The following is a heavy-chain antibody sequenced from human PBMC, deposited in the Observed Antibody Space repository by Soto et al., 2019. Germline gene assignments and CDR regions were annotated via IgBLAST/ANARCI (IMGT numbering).Heavy chain of an antibody. V-gene: IGHV3-9*01. CDR2: ITWNSANI. J-gene: IGHJ4*02. CDR1: GFTFDDDA. CDR3: ARARPLVQLGYCFDY. Sequence: EVQLVESGGGLVQPGRSLRLSCAASGFTFDDDAIHWVRQAPGKGLEWVSGITWNSANIDYADAVKGRFTISRDNAKNSLYLQMSSLRPEDTAIYFCARARPLVQLGYCFDYWGQGTLVTVSS. D-gene: IGHD1-26*01.